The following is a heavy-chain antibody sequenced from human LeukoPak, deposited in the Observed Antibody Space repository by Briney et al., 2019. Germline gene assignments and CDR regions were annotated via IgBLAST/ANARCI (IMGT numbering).Heavy chain of an antibody. V-gene: IGHV4-4*02. J-gene: IGHJ3*02. D-gene: IGHD3-16*01. CDR3: ARHSGGNAFDI. Sequence: PSGTLSLTCAVSGGSISSSNWWSWVRQSPGKGLEWIGSIYYSGSTYYNPSLKSRVTISVDTSKNQFSLKLSSVTAADTAVYYCARHSGGNAFDIWGQGTMVTVSS. CDR2: IYYSGST. CDR1: GGSISSSNW.